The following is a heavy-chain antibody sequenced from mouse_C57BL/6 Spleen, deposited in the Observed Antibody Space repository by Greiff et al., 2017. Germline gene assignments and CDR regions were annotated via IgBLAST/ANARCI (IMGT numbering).Heavy chain of an antibody. CDR2: ISDGGSYT. Sequence: EVHLVESGGGLVKPGGSLKLSCAASGFTFSSYAMSWVRQTPEKRLEWVATISDGGSYTYYPDNVKGRFTISRDNAKNNLYLQMSHLKSEDTAMYYCARDQSSGPFDYWGQGTTLTVSS. V-gene: IGHV5-4*01. J-gene: IGHJ2*01. D-gene: IGHD3-2*02. CDR3: ARDQSSGPFDY. CDR1: GFTFSSYA.